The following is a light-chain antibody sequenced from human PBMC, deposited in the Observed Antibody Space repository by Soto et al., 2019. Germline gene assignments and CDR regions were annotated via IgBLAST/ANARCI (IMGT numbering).Light chain of an antibody. J-gene: IGKJ4*01. V-gene: IGKV3-15*01. Sequence: IVMTQSPATLSVSPGDRAILSCRASHSVNSDLAWYQQRTGQAPRLLIYDASTRASGVPARFSGSGSGTEFTLTISNLQSEDFAVYYCQQYDNLPTFGGGTTVEI. CDR2: DAS. CDR3: QQYDNLPT. CDR1: HSVNSD.